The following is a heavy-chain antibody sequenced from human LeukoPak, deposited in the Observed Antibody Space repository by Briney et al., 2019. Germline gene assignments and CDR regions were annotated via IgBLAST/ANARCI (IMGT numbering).Heavy chain of an antibody. V-gene: IGHV3-21*04. CDR1: GFTFSSYM. D-gene: IGHD3-22*01. CDR2: INSGSTCT. J-gene: IGHJ4*02. Sequence: PGGSLRLSCAASGFTFSSYMMNWVRQAPGKGLEWVSSINSGSTCTYYTESVKGRFTISRDNSKNTLSLQMNSLRAEDTAVYYCARDYYDGSAYYSYYEYWGQGTLVTVSS. CDR3: ARDYYDGSAYYSYYEY.